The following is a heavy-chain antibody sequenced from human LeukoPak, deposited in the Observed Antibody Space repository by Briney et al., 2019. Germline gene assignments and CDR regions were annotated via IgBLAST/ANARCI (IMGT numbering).Heavy chain of an antibody. CDR2: IWYDGSTK. CDR1: GFTFSSYG. D-gene: IGHD7-27*01. Sequence: GGSLRLSCAASGFTFSSYGMHWVRQAPGKGLEWVALIWYDGSTKYYADSVRGRFTISRDNSKNTLYLQMNSLRAEDTAVYYCARGSGHYYYYMDVWGKGTTVTVSS. CDR3: ARGSGHYYYYMDV. V-gene: IGHV3-33*01. J-gene: IGHJ6*03.